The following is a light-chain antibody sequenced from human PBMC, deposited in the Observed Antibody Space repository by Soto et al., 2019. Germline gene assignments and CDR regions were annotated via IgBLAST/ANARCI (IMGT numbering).Light chain of an antibody. CDR1: SSDMWGNNY. Sequence: QSVPTQPASVSGSPGQSITISCTGASSDMWGNNYVSWYQHYPGKAPKLMICDVSNRPSGVSDRFSGSKSGNTASLTISGLQAEDEADYYCSAFTGTTYVFGTGTKVTVL. CDR2: DVS. CDR3: SAFTGTTYV. V-gene: IGLV2-14*03. J-gene: IGLJ1*01.